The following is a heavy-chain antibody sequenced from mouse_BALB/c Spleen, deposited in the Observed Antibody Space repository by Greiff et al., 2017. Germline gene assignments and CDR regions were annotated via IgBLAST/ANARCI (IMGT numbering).Heavy chain of an antibody. CDR2: INSNGGST. J-gene: IGHJ2*01. V-gene: IGHV5-6-3*01. CDR1: GFTFSSYG. D-gene: IGHD2-1*01. Sequence: EVQLVESGGGLVQPGGSLKLSCAASGFTFSSYGLSWVRQTPDKRLGLVATINSNGGSTYYPDSVKGRFTISRDNAKNTLYLQMSSLKSEDTAMYYCARVRGNRDFDYWGQGTTLTVSS. CDR3: ARVRGNRDFDY.